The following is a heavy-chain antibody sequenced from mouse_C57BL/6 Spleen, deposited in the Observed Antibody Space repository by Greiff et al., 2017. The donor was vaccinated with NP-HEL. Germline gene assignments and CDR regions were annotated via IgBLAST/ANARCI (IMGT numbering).Heavy chain of an antibody. J-gene: IGHJ2*01. Sequence: QVQLQQSGAELVKPGASVKISCKASGYAFSSYWMNWVKQRPGKGLEWIGQIHPGDGDTNYNGKFKGKATLTADKSSSTAYMQLSSLTSEDSAVYFCARRTAQATLFDYWGQGTTLTVSS. CDR3: ARRTAQATLFDY. CDR1: GYAFSSYW. V-gene: IGHV1-80*01. D-gene: IGHD3-2*02. CDR2: IHPGDGDT.